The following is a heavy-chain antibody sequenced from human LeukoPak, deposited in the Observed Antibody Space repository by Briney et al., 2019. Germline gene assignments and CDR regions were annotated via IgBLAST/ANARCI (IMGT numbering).Heavy chain of an antibody. Sequence: GGSLRLSCAASGFTFSSYSMNWVRQAPGKGVEWVSSISSSSYIYYADSVKGRFTISRDNAKNSLYLQMNSLRAEDTAVYYCAREGGSHYFDYWGQGTLVTVSS. CDR2: ISSSSYI. CDR1: GFTFSSYS. CDR3: AREGGSHYFDY. D-gene: IGHD1-26*01. J-gene: IGHJ4*02. V-gene: IGHV3-21*01.